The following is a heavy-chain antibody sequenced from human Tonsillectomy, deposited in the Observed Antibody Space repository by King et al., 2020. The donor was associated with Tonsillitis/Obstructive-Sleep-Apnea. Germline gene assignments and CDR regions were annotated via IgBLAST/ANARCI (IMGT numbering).Heavy chain of an antibody. CDR3: AKFPYGDYEGGWFDP. D-gene: IGHD4-17*01. CDR2: ISGDGGST. Sequence: VQLVESGGAVVQPGGSLRLSCAASGFTFDDYAMHWVRQAPGKGLEWVSLISGDGGSTYYADSVKGRFTISRDNSKNSLYMQMNSLRTEDTALYYCAKFPYGDYEGGWFDPWGQGTLVTVSS. CDR1: GFTFDDYA. V-gene: IGHV3-43*02. J-gene: IGHJ5*02.